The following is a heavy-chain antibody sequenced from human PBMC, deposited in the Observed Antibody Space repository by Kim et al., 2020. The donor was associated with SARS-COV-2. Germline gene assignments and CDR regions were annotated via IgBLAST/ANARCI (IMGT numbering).Heavy chain of an antibody. J-gene: IGHJ4*02. CDR2: IYYSGST. Sequence: SETLSLTCTVSGGSISSSSYYWGWIRQPPGKGLEWIGSIYYSGSTYYNPSLKSRVTISVDTSKNQFSLKLSSVTAADTAVYYCARLAMVRGVITYYFDYWGQGTLVTVSS. D-gene: IGHD3-10*01. V-gene: IGHV4-39*01. CDR1: GGSISSSSYY. CDR3: ARLAMVRGVITYYFDY.